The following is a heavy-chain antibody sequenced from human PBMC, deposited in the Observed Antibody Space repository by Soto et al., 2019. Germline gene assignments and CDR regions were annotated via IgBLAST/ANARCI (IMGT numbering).Heavy chain of an antibody. J-gene: IGHJ4*02. V-gene: IGHV3-64D*06. D-gene: IGHD2-15*01. Sequence: GGSLRLSCSASGFIFSESTIYWVRQVPGKGLEAISAVSTSGRSTYYADSVKDRFTISRDNSKNTLFLQMGSLRPEDTAIYYCVKQAHGLDGVAFDYWGQGTQITVSS. CDR3: VKQAHGLDGVAFDY. CDR2: VSTSGRST. CDR1: GFIFSEST.